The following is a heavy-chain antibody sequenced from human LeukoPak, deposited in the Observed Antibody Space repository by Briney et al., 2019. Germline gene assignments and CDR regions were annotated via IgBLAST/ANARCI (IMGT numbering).Heavy chain of an antibody. CDR2: IRSHSEGWTT. J-gene: IGHJ4*02. V-gene: IGHV3-15*01. CDR1: GFTFSSYA. Sequence: GGSLRLSCAASGFTFSSYAMSWVRQTPGKGLEWVARIRSHSEGWTTDYAAPVKGRFTISRDDSHSTLYLQMNSLETEDTAVYYCSRNADHDWWGQGTLVTVSS. CDR3: SRNADHDW. D-gene: IGHD1-14*01.